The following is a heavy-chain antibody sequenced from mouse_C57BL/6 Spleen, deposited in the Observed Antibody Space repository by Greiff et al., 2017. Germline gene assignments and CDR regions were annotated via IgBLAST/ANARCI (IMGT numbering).Heavy chain of an antibody. CDR1: GYAFSSSW. D-gene: IGHD2-4*01. V-gene: IGHV1-82*01. CDR3: ARSLGLRHNYAMDY. CDR2: IYPGDGDT. Sequence: QVQLQQSGPELVKPGASVKISCKASGYAFSSSWMNWVKQRPGKGLEWIGRIYPGDGDTNYSGKFKGKATLTADKSSSTAYMQLSSLTSEHSAVYICARSLGLRHNYAMDYWGQGTSVTVSS. J-gene: IGHJ4*01.